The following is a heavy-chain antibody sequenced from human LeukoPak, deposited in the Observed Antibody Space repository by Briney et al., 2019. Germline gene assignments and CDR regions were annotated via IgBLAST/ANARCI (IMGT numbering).Heavy chain of an antibody. Sequence: PGGTLRLSCAASGFTFSSYGMSWVRQAPGKGLEWVSAISGSGGSTYYADSVKGRFTISRDNAKNSLYLQMNSLRAEDTAVYYCATPGGSYPPDAFDIWGQGTMVTVSS. CDR2: ISGSGGST. D-gene: IGHD1-26*01. CDR1: GFTFSSYG. J-gene: IGHJ3*02. CDR3: ATPGGSYPPDAFDI. V-gene: IGHV3-23*01.